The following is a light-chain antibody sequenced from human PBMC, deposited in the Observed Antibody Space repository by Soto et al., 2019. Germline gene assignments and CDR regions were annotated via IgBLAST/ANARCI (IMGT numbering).Light chain of an antibody. V-gene: IGLV1-40*01. Sequence: QSVLTQPPSVSGAPGQRVTISCTGSSSNIGAGYDVHWYQQLPGTAPKILIFGNSNRPSGVPDRFSGSKSGTSASLTITGLQAEDEADYYCQSFDSSRGVFGGGTQLTVL. J-gene: IGLJ2*01. CDR3: QSFDSSRGV. CDR1: SSNIGAGYD. CDR2: GNS.